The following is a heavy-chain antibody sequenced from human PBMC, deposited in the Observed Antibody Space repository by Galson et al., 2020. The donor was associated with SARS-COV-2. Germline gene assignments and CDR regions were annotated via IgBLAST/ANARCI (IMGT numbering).Heavy chain of an antibody. Sequence: ETSETLSLTCTVSGGSISSYYWSWIRQPAGKGLEWIGRIYTSGSTNYNPSLKSRVTMSVDTSKNQFSLKLSSVTAADTAMYYCARGTYYDFWSGYYTPPAEYFQHWGQGTLVTFSS. J-gene: IGHJ1*01. CDR3: ARGTYYDFWSGYYTPPAEYFQH. CDR2: IYTSGST. D-gene: IGHD3-3*01. CDR1: GGSISSYY. V-gene: IGHV4-4*07.